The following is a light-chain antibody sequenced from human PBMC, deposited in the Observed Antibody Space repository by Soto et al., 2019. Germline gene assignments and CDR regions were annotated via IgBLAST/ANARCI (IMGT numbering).Light chain of an antibody. V-gene: IGLV1-40*01. CDR2: GNS. CDR1: SSNIGAGYE. J-gene: IGLJ2*01. CDR3: QTYDNSLSGMV. Sequence: QSVLTQPPSVSGAPGQRVTISCTGSSSNIGAGYEVHWYQQLPRTAPKLLIYGNSNRPSGVPDRFSDSKSGTSASLAITGLQAADEADYYCQTYDNSLSGMVFGGGTQLTVL.